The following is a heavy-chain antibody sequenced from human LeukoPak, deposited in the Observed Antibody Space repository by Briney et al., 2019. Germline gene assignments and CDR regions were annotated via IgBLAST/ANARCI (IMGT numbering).Heavy chain of an antibody. CDR1: GGSISSGGYY. V-gene: IGHV4-31*03. CDR2: IYYSGST. J-gene: IGHJ5*02. D-gene: IGHD2-2*01. CDR3: ARLLVVVPAATRFDP. Sequence: SETLSLTCTVSGGSISSGGYYWSWIRQHPGKGLEWIGYIYYSGSTHYNPSLKSRVTISVDTSKNQFSLKLSSVTAADTAVYYCARLLVVVPAATRFDPWGQGTLVTVSS.